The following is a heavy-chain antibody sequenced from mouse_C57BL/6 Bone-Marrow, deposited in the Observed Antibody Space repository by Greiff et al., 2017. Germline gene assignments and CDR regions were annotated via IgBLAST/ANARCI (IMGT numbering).Heavy chain of an antibody. J-gene: IGHJ1*03. D-gene: IGHD2-5*01. CDR1: GYTFTSYW. Sequence: QVQLQQPGAELVNPGASVKMSCKASGYTFTSYWITWVKQRPGQGLEWIGEIYPGSGSTNYNEKFKSKATLTVDTSSSTAYMQLSSLTSEDSAVYYCARPYYSNYWYFDVWGTGTTVTVSS. CDR3: ARPYYSNYWYFDV. CDR2: IYPGSGST. V-gene: IGHV1-55*01.